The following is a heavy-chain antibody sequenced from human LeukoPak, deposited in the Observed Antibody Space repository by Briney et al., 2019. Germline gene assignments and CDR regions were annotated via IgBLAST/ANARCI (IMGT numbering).Heavy chain of an antibody. V-gene: IGHV1-18*01. CDR1: GYSFSTYG. J-gene: IGHJ4*02. D-gene: IGHD1-26*01. CDR2: ISAYNGNT. CDR3: ARGSKWEHLDY. Sequence: ASVKVSCKASGYSFSTYGITWVRQAPGQGLEWVGWISAYNGNTNYAQKLQGRVTMTTGTSTNTAYMELRSLRSDDTAVYYCARGSKWEHLDYWGQGTLVTVSS.